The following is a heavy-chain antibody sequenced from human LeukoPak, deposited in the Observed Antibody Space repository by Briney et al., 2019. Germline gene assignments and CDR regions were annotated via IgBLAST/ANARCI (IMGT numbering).Heavy chain of an antibody. J-gene: IGHJ3*02. CDR1: GFTFSSYG. D-gene: IGHD3-10*01. CDR3: AKGLWFGELFDAFDM. CDR2: IRYDGSNK. V-gene: IGHV3-30*02. Sequence: GGSLRLSCAASGFTFSSYGMHWVRQAPGKGLEWVAFIRYDGSNKYYADSVKGRFTISRDNSQNTLYLQMNRLRAEDTAVYYCAKGLWFGELFDAFDMWGQGTMVTVSS.